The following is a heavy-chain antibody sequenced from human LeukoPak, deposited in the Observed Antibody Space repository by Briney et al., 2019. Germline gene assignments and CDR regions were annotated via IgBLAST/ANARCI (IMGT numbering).Heavy chain of an antibody. J-gene: IGHJ4*02. CDR3: AKGDAYSSSWVFDY. V-gene: IGHV3-21*04. CDR1: GFTFGSYA. CDR2: ISSSSSYI. D-gene: IGHD6-13*01. Sequence: PGGSLRLSCAASGFTFGSYAMSWVRQAPGKGLEWVSSISSSSSYIYYADSVKGRFTISRDNAKNSLYLQMNSLRAEDTALYYCAKGDAYSSSWVFDYWGQGTLVTVSS.